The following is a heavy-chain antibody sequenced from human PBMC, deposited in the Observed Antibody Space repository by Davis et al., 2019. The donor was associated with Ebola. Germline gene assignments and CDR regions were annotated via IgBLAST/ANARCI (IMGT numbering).Heavy chain of an antibody. D-gene: IGHD2-2*02. CDR1: GYTFTGYY. J-gene: IGHJ6*02. V-gene: IGHV1-2*04. CDR2: INPNSGGT. CDR3: ARARGIVVVPAAIRGYGMDV. Sequence: AASVKVSCKPSGYTFTGYYIHWVRQAPGQGLEWMGWINPNSGGTNYAQKFQAWVTMTRDTSISTAYMELSRLRSDDTAVYYCARARGIVVVPAAIRGYGMDVWGQGTTVTVSS.